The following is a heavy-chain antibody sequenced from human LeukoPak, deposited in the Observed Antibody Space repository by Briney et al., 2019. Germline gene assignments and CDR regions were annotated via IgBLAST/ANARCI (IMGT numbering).Heavy chain of an antibody. D-gene: IGHD2-21*02. Sequence: GGSLRLSCAASGFTFDDYGMSWVRQAPGKGLEWVSGINWNGGSTGYADSVKGRFTISRDNAKNSLYLQMNSLRAEDTALYYCHSYCGGDCYSMDAFDIWGQGTMVTVS. V-gene: IGHV3-20*04. CDR2: INWNGGST. J-gene: IGHJ3*02. CDR1: GFTFDDYG. CDR3: HSYCGGDCYSMDAFDI.